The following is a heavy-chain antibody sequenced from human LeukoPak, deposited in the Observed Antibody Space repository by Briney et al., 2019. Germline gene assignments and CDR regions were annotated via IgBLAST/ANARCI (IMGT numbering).Heavy chain of an antibody. CDR3: AREGSRYSSSWYPDY. CDR2: ISYDGNNK. D-gene: IGHD6-13*01. Sequence: PGGSLRLSCAASGFTFSTYAMHWVRQAPGKGLEWVAVISYDGNNKYYADSVKGRFTISRDNSKNTLYMQMNSLRAEDTAVYYCAREGSRYSSSWYPDYWGQGTLVTVSS. CDR1: GFTFSTYA. V-gene: IGHV3-30-3*01. J-gene: IGHJ4*02.